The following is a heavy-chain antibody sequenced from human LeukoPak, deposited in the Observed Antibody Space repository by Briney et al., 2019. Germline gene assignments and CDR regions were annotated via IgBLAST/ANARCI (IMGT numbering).Heavy chain of an antibody. CDR1: GFTVSSNY. Sequence: GGSLRLSCAASGFTVSSNYMSWVRQAPGKGLEWVSVIYSGGSTYYADSVKGRFTTSRDNSKNTLYLQMNSLRAEDTAVYYCARVADYYDSSGYSSFSDWGQGTLVTVSS. J-gene: IGHJ4*02. D-gene: IGHD3-22*01. CDR3: ARVADYYDSSGYSSFSD. CDR2: IYSGGST. V-gene: IGHV3-66*01.